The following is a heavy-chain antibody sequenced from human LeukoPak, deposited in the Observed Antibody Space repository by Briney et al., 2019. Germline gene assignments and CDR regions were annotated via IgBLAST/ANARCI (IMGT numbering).Heavy chain of an antibody. CDR1: GFSFSIYA. CDR3: ATYDWAF. Sequence: GGSLTLSCTASGFSFSIYAMSWVRQAPGKGLEWVSAISSGGSTTYYADSVKGRFTISRDNFNNTLYLEVRSLRAEDTSTYYCATYDWAFWGEGTLDSVS. J-gene: IGHJ4*02. D-gene: IGHD3-16*01. V-gene: IGHV3-23*01. CDR2: ISSGGSTT.